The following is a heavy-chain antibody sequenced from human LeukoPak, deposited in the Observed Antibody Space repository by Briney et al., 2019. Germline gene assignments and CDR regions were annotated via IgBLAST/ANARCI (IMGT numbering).Heavy chain of an antibody. CDR2: IDGSGDKT. D-gene: IGHD7-27*01. V-gene: IGHV3-23*01. CDR1: GFTFRNFA. CDR3: AKVQFNWGPIDY. Sequence: PGGSLRLSCAASGFTFRNFAIRWVRQVPGKGLEWVSSIDGSGDKTHYPDSVRGRFTVSRDNSKNTLYLQMNSLRVEDTATYFCAKVQFNWGPIDYWGQGTPVIVSS. J-gene: IGHJ4*02.